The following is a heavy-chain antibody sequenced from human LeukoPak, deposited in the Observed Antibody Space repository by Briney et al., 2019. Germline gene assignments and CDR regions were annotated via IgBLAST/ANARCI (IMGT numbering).Heavy chain of an antibody. D-gene: IGHD2/OR15-2a*01. Sequence: GEPLKISCKGLGYSFANYWIAWVRQMPGKGLEWMGIIYPGDSDTRYSPSFQGQVTISADKSINTAYVQWSSLKASDTAMYYCARRNMGLYYFDYWGQGTLVTVSS. V-gene: IGHV5-51*01. J-gene: IGHJ4*02. CDR3: ARRNMGLYYFDY. CDR2: IYPGDSDT. CDR1: GYSFANYW.